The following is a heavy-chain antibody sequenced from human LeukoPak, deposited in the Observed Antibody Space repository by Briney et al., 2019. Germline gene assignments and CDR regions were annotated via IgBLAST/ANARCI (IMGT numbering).Heavy chain of an antibody. D-gene: IGHD3-22*01. J-gene: IGHJ4*02. CDR1: GYIFTTYW. V-gene: IGHV5-51*01. CDR3: ARQFRDSSGYYSYYFDY. CDR2: FYPGDSDS. Sequence: GESLKISCTCSGYIFTTYWIGLGRQMPGRGVEWIVIFYPGDSDSRYRQSFQGKVTISADKSIRTAYLQWSSLKASDTAMYYSARQFRDSSGYYSYYFDYWGQGTLVTVSS.